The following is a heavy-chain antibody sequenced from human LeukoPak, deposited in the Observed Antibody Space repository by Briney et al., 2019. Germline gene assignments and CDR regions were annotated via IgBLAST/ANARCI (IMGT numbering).Heavy chain of an antibody. Sequence: GSSVKVSCKASGGTFSSYAISWVRQAPGQGLEWMGRIIPILGIANYAQKFQGRVTITADKSTSTAYMELSSLRSEDTAVYYCATCRGSGDCYGSNYWGQGTLVIVPS. J-gene: IGHJ4*02. V-gene: IGHV1-69*04. CDR3: ATCRGSGDCYGSNY. CDR1: GGTFSSYA. CDR2: IIPILGIA. D-gene: IGHD2-21*02.